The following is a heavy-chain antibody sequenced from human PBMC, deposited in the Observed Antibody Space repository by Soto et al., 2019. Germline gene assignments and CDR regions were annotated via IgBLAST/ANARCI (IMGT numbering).Heavy chain of an antibody. CDR1: GGSLSSYY. V-gene: IGHV4-59*08. CDR3: ARHPTLLLWFGDNWFAP. D-gene: IGHD3-10*01. CDR2: IYYSGST. Sequence: SQTLSLPCTVSGGSLSSYYWSWIRQPPGKGLEWIGYIYYSGSTNYNPSLKRRVTISVDTSKNQFSLKLSSVTAADTAVYYCARHPTLLLWFGDNWFAPLVQGTLVT. J-gene: IGHJ5*02.